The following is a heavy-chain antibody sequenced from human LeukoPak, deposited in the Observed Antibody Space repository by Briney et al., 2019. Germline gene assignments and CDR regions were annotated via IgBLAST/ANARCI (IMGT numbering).Heavy chain of an antibody. V-gene: IGHV3-48*03. CDR1: GFTFSSYE. Sequence: GGSLGLSCAASGFTFSSYEMIWVRQAPGKGLEWILKISFSGDTIHSADSVKGRFTTSRDNAKNSLYLQMSSLRAEDTAVYYCARRLSYYGMDVWGQGTTVIVSS. J-gene: IGHJ6*02. D-gene: IGHD3-16*02. CDR3: ARRLSYYGMDV. CDR2: ISFSGDTI.